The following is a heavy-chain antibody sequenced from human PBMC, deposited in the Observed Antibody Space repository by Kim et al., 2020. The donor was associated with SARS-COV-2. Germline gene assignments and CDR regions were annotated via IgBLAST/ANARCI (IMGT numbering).Heavy chain of an antibody. CDR2: IDPSDSYT. CDR1: GYSFTSYW. V-gene: IGHV5-10-1*01. D-gene: IGHD3-9*01. J-gene: IGHJ6*02. CDR3: ARQNLDILTGYSTLDYYYYGMDV. Sequence: GESLKISCKGSGYSFTSYWISWVRQMPGKGLEWMGRIDPSDSYTNYSPSFQGHVTISADKSISTAYLQWSSLKASDTAMYYCARQNLDILTGYSTLDYYYYGMDVWGQGTTVTVSS.